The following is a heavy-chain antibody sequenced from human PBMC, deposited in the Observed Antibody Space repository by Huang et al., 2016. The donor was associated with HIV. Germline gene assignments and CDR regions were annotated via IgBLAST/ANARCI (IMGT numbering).Heavy chain of an antibody. J-gene: IGHJ4*02. V-gene: IGHV1-18*04. CDR3: ARDRVTSFRGITRGTFDY. D-gene: IGHD3-10*01. Sequence: QLVQSGAEVKKPGASVKVPCKASGSTFTSYGFTWVRQAPGQGLEWMGWISAYSGETKYAQSLQGRVTMTTDTSTNTAYMELRSLRSDDTAMYYCARDRVTSFRGITRGTFDYWGQGTPVTVSS. CDR1: GSTFTSYG. CDR2: ISAYSGET.